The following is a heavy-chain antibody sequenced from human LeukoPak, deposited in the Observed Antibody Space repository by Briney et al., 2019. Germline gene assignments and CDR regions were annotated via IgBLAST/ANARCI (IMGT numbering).Heavy chain of an antibody. CDR1: GFTFSSYE. CDR3: ARDGIYYYGSGNRLDY. J-gene: IGHJ4*02. D-gene: IGHD3-10*01. Sequence: RGSLRLSCAASGFTFSSYEMNWVRQAPGRGLGWVSYISSSGTTIYYADSVKGRFTISRDNAKNSLYLQMNGLRAEDTAVYYCARDGIYYYGSGNRLDYWGEGTLVTVSS. CDR2: ISSSGTTI. V-gene: IGHV3-48*03.